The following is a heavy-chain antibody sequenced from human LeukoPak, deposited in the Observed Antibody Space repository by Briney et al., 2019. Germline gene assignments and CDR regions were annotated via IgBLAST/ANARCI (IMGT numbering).Heavy chain of an antibody. CDR3: ATSGYYSYYMDV. CDR2: ISSSGSTI. D-gene: IGHD3-3*01. CDR1: GFTFSSYE. V-gene: IGHV3-48*03. J-gene: IGHJ6*03. Sequence: GGSLRLSCAASGFTFSSYEMNWVRQAPGKGLEWVSYISSSGSTIYYADSVKGRFTISRDNAKNSLYLQMNSLRAEDTAVYYCATSGYYSYYMDVWGKGTTVTVSS.